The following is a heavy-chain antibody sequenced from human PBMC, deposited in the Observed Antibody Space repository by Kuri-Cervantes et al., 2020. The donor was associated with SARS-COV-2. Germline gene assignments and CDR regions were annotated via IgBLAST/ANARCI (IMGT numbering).Heavy chain of an antibody. CDR2: ISAYNLKT. V-gene: IGHV1-18*04. J-gene: IGHJ4*02. CDR3: ARDRWDAILDY. D-gene: IGHD1-26*01. Sequence: ASVKVSCKASGYIFTSYGISWVRQAPGQGLEWMGWISAYNLKTIYAQKVQDRATMTVDTSTDTAFMEVRSLRSDDTAVYYCARDRWDAILDYWGQGTLVTVSS. CDR1: GYIFTSYG.